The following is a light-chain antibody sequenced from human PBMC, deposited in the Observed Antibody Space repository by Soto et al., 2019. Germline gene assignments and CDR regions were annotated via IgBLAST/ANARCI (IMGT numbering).Light chain of an antibody. J-gene: IGLJ1*01. CDR2: DVS. CDR1: SSDVGGYNY. CDR3: SSDTSSSTLLDV. Sequence: QSALTQPASVSGSPGQSIPISCTGTSSDVGGYNYVSWYQQHPGKAPKLMIYDVSNRPSGVSNRFSGSKSGNTASLTISWLQAEDEADYYCSSDTSSSTLLDVFCTGTKLTVL. V-gene: IGLV2-14*01.